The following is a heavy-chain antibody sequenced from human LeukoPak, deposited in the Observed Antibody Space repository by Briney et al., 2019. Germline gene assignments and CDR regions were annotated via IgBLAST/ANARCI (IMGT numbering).Heavy chain of an antibody. D-gene: IGHD1-26*01. J-gene: IGHJ4*02. V-gene: IGHV3-7*05. CDR1: GFTFSTYW. CDR3: ARDVGGNLDY. CDR2: IKQDGSQK. Sequence: GGSLRLSCAASGFTFSTYWMAWVRQAPGKGLEWVANIKQDGSQKNYVDSVRGRFIISRDNDKNLLYLQMNSLRAEDTAVYHCARDVGGNLDYWGQGMLVTVSS.